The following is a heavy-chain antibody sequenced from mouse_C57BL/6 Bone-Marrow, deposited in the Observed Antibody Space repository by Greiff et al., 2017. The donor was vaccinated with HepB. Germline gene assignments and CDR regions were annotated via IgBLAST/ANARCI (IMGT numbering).Heavy chain of an antibody. V-gene: IGHV1-54*01. J-gene: IGHJ2*01. CDR3: ARVVDNDYPGFDY. CDR1: GYAFTNYL. D-gene: IGHD2-4*01. CDR2: INPGSGGT. Sequence: QVQLQQSGAELVRPGTSVKVSCKASGYAFTNYLIEWVKQRPGQGLEWIGVINPGSGGTNYNEKFKGKATLTADKASSTAYMQLSSLTSEDSAVYFCARVVDNDYPGFDYWGQGTTLTVSS.